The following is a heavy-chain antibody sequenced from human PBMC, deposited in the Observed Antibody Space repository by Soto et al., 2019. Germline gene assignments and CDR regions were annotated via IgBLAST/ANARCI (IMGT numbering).Heavy chain of an antibody. CDR1: GFTFTNYP. CDR2: ISYDGSNK. J-gene: IGHJ4*02. D-gene: IGHD4-17*01. CDR3: ARDQVKGTVTII. V-gene: IGHV3-30-3*01. Sequence: QVQLVESGGGVVQSGRSLRLSCAASGFTFTNYPMHWVRQAPGKGLQWVAVISYDGSNKYYADSVKGRFTISRDNSKNTMYLQMNSLRAEDTAVYYCARDQVKGTVTIIWGQGTLVTVSP.